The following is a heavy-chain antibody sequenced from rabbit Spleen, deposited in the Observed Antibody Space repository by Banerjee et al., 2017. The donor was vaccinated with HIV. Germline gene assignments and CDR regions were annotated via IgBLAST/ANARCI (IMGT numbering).Heavy chain of an antibody. D-gene: IGHD1-1*01. V-gene: IGHV1S40*01. CDR2: INTGSGST. J-gene: IGHJ4*01. Sequence: QSLEESGGDLVKPGASLTLTCTASGFSFSSGYWMWWVRQAPGKGLEWIGIINTGSGSTYYASWAKGRFTISKTSSTVTLQMASLTAADTATYFCVREADSGYNLWGPGTLVTVS. CDR1: GFSFSSGYW. CDR3: VREADSGYNL.